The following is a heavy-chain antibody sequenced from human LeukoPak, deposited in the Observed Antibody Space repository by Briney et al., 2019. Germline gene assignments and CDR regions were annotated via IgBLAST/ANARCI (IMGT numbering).Heavy chain of an antibody. CDR2: IYHSGST. CDR1: SGSISSSNW. Sequence: PSGTLSLTCAVSSGSISSSNWWSWVRQPPGKGLEWIGEIYHSGSTNYNPSLKSRVTISVDKSKNQFSLKLSSVTAADTAVYYCARMGLPYYYDSSGYHNWFDPWGQGTLVTVSS. J-gene: IGHJ5*02. V-gene: IGHV4-4*02. D-gene: IGHD3-22*01. CDR3: ARMGLPYYYDSSGYHNWFDP.